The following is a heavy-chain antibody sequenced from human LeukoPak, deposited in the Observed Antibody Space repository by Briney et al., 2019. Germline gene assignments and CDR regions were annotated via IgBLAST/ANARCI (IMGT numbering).Heavy chain of an antibody. V-gene: IGHV3-23*01. CDR1: GFTFSSYA. CDR2: ISGSGGST. Sequence: QSGGSLRLSCAASGFTFSSYAMSWVRQAPGKGLEWVSAISGSGGSTYYADSVKGRFTISRDNRKNTVYLQMHSLRADDTAIYYCASYPFGVLRFLEWSSSPGGQGTLVTVSS. J-gene: IGHJ4*02. CDR3: ASYPFGVLRFLEWSSSP. D-gene: IGHD3-3*01.